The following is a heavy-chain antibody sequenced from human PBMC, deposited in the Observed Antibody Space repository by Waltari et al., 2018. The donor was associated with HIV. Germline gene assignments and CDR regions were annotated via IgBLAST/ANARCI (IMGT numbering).Heavy chain of an antibody. CDR2: ISNDGSNK. CDR3: AKASGWDDY. Sequence: QVQLVESGGGVVQPGRSLRLSCSASRFPFSSYGIHWVRQAPGKGLEGVAVISNDGSNKYYADSVKGRFTISRDNSKNTLYLQMNSLRAEDTAVYYCAKASGWDDYWGQGTLVTVSS. CDR1: RFPFSSYG. D-gene: IGHD6-19*01. V-gene: IGHV3-30*18. J-gene: IGHJ4*02.